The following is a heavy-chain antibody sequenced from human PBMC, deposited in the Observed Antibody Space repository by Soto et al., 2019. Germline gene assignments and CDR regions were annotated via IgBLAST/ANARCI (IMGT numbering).Heavy chain of an antibody. J-gene: IGHJ4*02. CDR3: ARAHRDFDWLWGIDY. CDR2: ISSNGGST. V-gene: IGHV3-64*01. D-gene: IGHD3-9*01. CDR1: GFTFSSYA. Sequence: GGSLRLSCAASGFTFSSYAMHWVRQAPGKGLEYVSAISSNGGSTYYANSVKGRFTISRDNSKNTLYLQMGSLRAEDMAVYYCARAHRDFDWLWGIDYWGQGTLVTVSS.